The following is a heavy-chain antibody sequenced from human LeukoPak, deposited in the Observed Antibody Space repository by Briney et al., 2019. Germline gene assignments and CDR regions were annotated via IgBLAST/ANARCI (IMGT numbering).Heavy chain of an antibody. V-gene: IGHV1-8*01. D-gene: IGHD5-18*01. Sequence: GASVKVACKASGYTFTSYDINWVRQATGQGLEWMGWMNPNSGNTGYAQKFQGRVTMTRNTSISTAYMELSSLRSEDTAVYYCARNGVDTAMVTPFMASYYYYGMDVWGQGTTVTVSS. CDR1: GYTFTSYD. CDR2: MNPNSGNT. CDR3: ARNGVDTAMVTPFMASYYYYGMDV. J-gene: IGHJ6*02.